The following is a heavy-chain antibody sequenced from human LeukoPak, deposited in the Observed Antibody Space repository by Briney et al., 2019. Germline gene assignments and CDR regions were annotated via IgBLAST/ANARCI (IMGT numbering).Heavy chain of an antibody. CDR1: GITLSNYG. CDR2: LSGSGGGT. V-gene: IGHV3-23*01. J-gene: IGHJ5*02. D-gene: IGHD2-2*01. CDR3: ARRCCSSTSCREGGWFDP. Sequence: PGGSLRLSCAVSGITLSNYGMSWVRQPPGKGLEWVAGLSGSGGGTNYADSVQGRFTISRDNPKNTLYLQMYSLRAEDTAVYYCARRCCSSTSCREGGWFDPWGQGTLVTVSS.